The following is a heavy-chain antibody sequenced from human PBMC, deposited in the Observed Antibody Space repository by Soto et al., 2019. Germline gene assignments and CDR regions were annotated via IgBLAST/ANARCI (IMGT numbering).Heavy chain of an antibody. J-gene: IGHJ6*02. V-gene: IGHV1-2*02. CDR1: GYTFTGYY. Sequence: GASVKVSCKASGYTFTGYYMHWVRQAPGQGLEWMGWINPNSGGTNYAQKFQGRVTMTRDTSISTAYMELSRLRSDDTAVYYCARDQGTVTTTDDPPTRNYYYGMDVWGQGTTVTVSS. CDR2: INPNSGGT. D-gene: IGHD4-4*01. CDR3: ARDQGTVTTTDDPPTRNYYYGMDV.